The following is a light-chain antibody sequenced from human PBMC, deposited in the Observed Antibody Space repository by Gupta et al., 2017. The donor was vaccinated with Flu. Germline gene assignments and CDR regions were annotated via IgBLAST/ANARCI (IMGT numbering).Light chain of an antibody. CDR3: QSYDSNNGGVV. CDR1: GSIASNY. J-gene: IGLJ3*02. CDR2: EDH. V-gene: IGLV6-57*01. Sequence: GSIASNYVQWSQQRPGSSTTTVIYEDHQRPPGVPDRFSGSIDSSSNSASLTISGLQTEDEADYYCQSYDSNNGGVVFGGGTKLTVL.